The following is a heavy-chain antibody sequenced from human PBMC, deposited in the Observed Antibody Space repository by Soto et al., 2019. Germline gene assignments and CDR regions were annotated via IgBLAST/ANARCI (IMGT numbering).Heavy chain of an antibody. J-gene: IGHJ6*02. CDR3: ARAGYYYGMDV. CDR1: GGSFSGYY. V-gene: IGHV4-34*01. Sequence: SETLSLTCAVYGGSFSGYYWSWIRQPPGKGLEWIGEINHSGSTNYNPSLKSRVTISVDTSKNQFSLKLSSVTAADTAVYYCARAGYYYGMDVWGQGTTVTVSS. CDR2: INHSGST.